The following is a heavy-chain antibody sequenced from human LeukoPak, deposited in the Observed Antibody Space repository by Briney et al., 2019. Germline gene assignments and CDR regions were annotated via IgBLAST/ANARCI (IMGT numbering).Heavy chain of an antibody. V-gene: IGHV4-59*01. Sequence: SETLSLTCTVSGGSISSYYWSWIRQPPGKGLEWIGYIYYSGSTNYNPSLKSRVTISVDTSKNQFSLKLSSVTAADTAVYYCARGVWSPNWFDPWGQGTLVTVSS. J-gene: IGHJ5*02. CDR2: IYYSGST. D-gene: IGHD3-16*01. CDR1: GGSISSYY. CDR3: ARGVWSPNWFDP.